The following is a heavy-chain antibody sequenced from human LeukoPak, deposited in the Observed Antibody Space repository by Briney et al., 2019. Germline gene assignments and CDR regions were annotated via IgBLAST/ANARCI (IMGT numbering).Heavy chain of an antibody. J-gene: IGHJ4*02. V-gene: IGHV4-4*02. D-gene: IGHD3-22*01. CDR3: ARVTGYMIENYFDY. Sequence: SETLSLTCAVSGGSISSSNWWSWVRQPPGKGLEWSGEIYHSGSTNYNPSLKSRVTISVDKSKNQFPLKLSSVTAADTAVYYCARVTGYMIENYFDYWGQGTLVTVSS. CDR2: IYHSGST. CDR1: GGSISSSNW.